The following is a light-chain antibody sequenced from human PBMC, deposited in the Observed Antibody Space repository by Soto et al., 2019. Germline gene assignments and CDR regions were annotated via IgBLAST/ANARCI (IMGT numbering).Light chain of an antibody. V-gene: IGLV1-47*01. CDR1: SSNIGSNY. CDR3: SSYTSSSTL. J-gene: IGLJ2*01. CDR2: RNN. Sequence: QSVLTQPPSASGTPGQRVTISCSGSSSNIGSNYVYWYQQLPGTAPKLLIYRNNQRPSGVPDRFSGSKSGTSASLAISGLRSEDEADYYCSSYTSSSTLFGGGTKLTVL.